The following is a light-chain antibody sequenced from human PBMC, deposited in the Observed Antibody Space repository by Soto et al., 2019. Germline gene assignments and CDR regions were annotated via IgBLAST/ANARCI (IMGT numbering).Light chain of an antibody. CDR1: QSINIW. Sequence: IKMYQSPSTLSATVGDRVTITCRARQSINIWLAWYQQKPGKAPKLLIYDASILESGVPSRFSGSGSGTDFTLTISSLQPEDFATYSCQQARSFPITFGQGTRLEIK. CDR3: QQARSFPIT. V-gene: IGKV1-5*01. CDR2: DAS. J-gene: IGKJ5*01.